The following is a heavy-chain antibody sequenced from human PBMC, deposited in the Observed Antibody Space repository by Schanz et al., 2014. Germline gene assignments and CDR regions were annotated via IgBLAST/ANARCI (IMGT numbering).Heavy chain of an antibody. CDR2: LYINSGST. CDR3: ARDGGRDGYNLAFDV. Sequence: EVQLVESGGGLIQPGGSLRLSCAVSGFTVNTNYMSWVRQAPGKGLEWISSLYINSGSTQYADSVKGRFIISRDSSKNTLFLQMNSLRAEDKAVYFCARDGGRDGYNLAFDVWGQGTLVTVSS. J-gene: IGHJ3*01. V-gene: IGHV3-53*01. CDR1: GFTVNTNY. D-gene: IGHD5-12*01.